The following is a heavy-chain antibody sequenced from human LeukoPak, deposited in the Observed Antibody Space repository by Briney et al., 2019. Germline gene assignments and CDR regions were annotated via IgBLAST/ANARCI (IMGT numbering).Heavy chain of an antibody. CDR1: GFSFNNYA. Sequence: GGSLRLSCAASGFSFNNYALSWVRGAPGKGREWVSGNHKTGDYTYYTDSVKGRFTISRDNSKNMLYLEMNSLRDDDTAIYYCAKELGHAPPFDYWGQGTLVTVSS. V-gene: IGHV3-23*01. J-gene: IGHJ4*02. D-gene: IGHD2-2*01. CDR3: AKELGHAPPFDY. CDR2: NHKTGDYT.